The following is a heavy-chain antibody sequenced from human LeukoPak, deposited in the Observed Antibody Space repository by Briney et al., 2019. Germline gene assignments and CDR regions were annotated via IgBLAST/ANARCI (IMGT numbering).Heavy chain of an antibody. V-gene: IGHV4-59*01. CDR2: IYYSGST. D-gene: IGHD4-11*01. CDR3: AVSNYWMDY. Sequence: SETLSLTCTVSLGSISSYYWSWIRQPPGKGLEWIGYIYYSGSTKYKPSLKSRATISVHTSKNQFSLKLSSVTAADTAVYYCAVSNYWMDYWGQGTLVTVSS. J-gene: IGHJ4*02. CDR1: LGSISSYY.